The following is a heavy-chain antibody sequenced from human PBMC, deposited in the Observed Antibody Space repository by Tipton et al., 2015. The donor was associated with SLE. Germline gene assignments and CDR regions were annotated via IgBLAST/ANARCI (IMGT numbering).Heavy chain of an antibody. CDR2: FYYSGST. Sequence: TLSLTCTVSGGSMSTYYWNWIRQFPGKGLEWIGSFYYSGSTNYNPSLKSRVTISLDKSKNQFSLKLSSVTAADTAVYYCARGGTVFGLVLNWFGPWGQGTLVTVSS. V-gene: IGHV4-59*01. CDR3: ARGGTVFGLVLNWFGP. D-gene: IGHD3-3*01. CDR1: GGSMSTYY. J-gene: IGHJ5*02.